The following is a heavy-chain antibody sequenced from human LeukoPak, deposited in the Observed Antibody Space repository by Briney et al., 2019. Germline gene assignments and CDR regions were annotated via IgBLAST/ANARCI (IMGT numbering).Heavy chain of an antibody. V-gene: IGHV1-3*01. CDR1: GYTFTSYA. CDR3: ARVLRGLAYAFDI. CDR2: ISAGNGNT. Sequence: GESLKISCKASGYTFTSYAMHWVRQAPGQRLEWMGWISAGNGNTKYSQKFQGRVTITRDTSASTAYMELSSLRSEDTAVYYCARVLRGLAYAFDIWGQGTMVTV. D-gene: IGHD6-6*01. J-gene: IGHJ3*02.